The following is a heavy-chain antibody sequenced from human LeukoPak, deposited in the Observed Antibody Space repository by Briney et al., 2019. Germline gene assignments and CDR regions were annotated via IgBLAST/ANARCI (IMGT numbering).Heavy chain of an antibody. D-gene: IGHD3-9*01. CDR2: ISGSGGST. J-gene: IGHJ4*02. Sequence: GGSLRLSCAASGFTFSSYAMSWVRQAPGKGLEWVSAISGSGGSTYYADSVKGRFTISRDNFKNTLYLQMNSLRAEDTAVYYCAKVSGILTGYADYWGQGTLVTVSS. V-gene: IGHV3-23*01. CDR3: AKVSGILTGYADY. CDR1: GFTFSSYA.